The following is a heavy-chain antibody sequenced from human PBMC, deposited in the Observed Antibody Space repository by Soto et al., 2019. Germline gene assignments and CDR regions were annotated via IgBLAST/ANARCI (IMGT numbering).Heavy chain of an antibody. D-gene: IGHD4-17*01. V-gene: IGHV1-2*02. CDR2: INPDSGDS. CDR1: GYTFTAFH. J-gene: IGHJ4*02. Sequence: VQLVQSGAEVRKPGASVKVSRKASGYTFTAFHMHWVRQAPGQGLEWMGWINPDSGDSEYGQKFQGRVTLTKDTSITTAYMELSRLTSDDTAIYYCARVRYGDFSYQYWGQGTPVSVSS. CDR3: ARVRYGDFSYQY.